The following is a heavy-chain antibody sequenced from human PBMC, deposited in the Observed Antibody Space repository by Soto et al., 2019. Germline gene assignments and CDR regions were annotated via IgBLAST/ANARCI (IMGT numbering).Heavy chain of an antibody. CDR2: MFPGGTT. CDR3: ARTPSRFTYGSRQFYFDY. D-gene: IGHD3-10*01. CDR1: GDPITSYF. Sequence: PSETLSLTCTVSGDPITSYFWSWIRQPAGKGLEWIGHMFPGGTTSHNSSLKSRVSMSIDTSKNQFSLTLTSVTAADTAVYYCARTPSRFTYGSRQFYFDYWGQGTLVTVYS. J-gene: IGHJ4*02. V-gene: IGHV4-4*07.